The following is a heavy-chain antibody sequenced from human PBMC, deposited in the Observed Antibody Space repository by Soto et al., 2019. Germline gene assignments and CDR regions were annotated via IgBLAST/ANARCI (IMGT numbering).Heavy chain of an antibody. J-gene: IGHJ4*02. CDR2: INHSGST. V-gene: IGHV4-4*02. CDR1: SGSISSGNW. Sequence: SETLSLTCAVSSGSISSGNWWSWVRQPPGQGLEWIGEINHSGSTNYNPSLKSRVTISVDTSKNQFSLKLSSVTAADTAVYYCARAQSIRGVIIVPYYFDYWGQGTLVTVSS. D-gene: IGHD3-10*01. CDR3: ARAQSIRGVIIVPYYFDY.